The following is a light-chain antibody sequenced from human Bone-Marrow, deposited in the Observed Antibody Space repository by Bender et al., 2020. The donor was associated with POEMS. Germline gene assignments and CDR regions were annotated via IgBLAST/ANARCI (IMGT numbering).Light chain of an antibody. CDR1: SSDVGTYDL. CDR2: EVS. J-gene: IGLJ1*01. Sequence: QSALTQPASVSGSPGQSITISCTGTSSDVGTYDLVSWFQQHPGQAPKLIIYEVSKWPSGVSNRFSGSKSGNTASLTISGLQAEDEADYYCSSYTSSNTLGVFGTGTKVTVL. CDR3: SSYTSSNTLGV. V-gene: IGLV2-14*02.